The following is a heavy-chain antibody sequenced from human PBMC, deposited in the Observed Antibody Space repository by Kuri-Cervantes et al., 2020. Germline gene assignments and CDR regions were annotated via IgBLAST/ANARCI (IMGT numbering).Heavy chain of an antibody. CDR1: GGSISSSSYY. J-gene: IGHJ4*02. V-gene: IGHV4-30-2*01. CDR3: ARAPRRGYGYGTTYYFDY. D-gene: IGHD5-18*01. CDR2: VYHTGST. Sequence: SETLSRTFTVSGGSISSSSYYWGWIRQPPGMGLEWIGYVYHTGSTYYSPPLKSRATISVDRSKNQFSLRVSFVTDADTAVYYCARAPRRGYGYGTTYYFDYWGQGTLVTVSS.